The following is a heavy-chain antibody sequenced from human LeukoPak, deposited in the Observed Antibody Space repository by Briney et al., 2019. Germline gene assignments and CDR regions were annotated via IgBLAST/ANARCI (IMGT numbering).Heavy chain of an antibody. J-gene: IGHJ3*02. Sequence: GGPRRLSCAASGLTFGIYPMHGVGGAPAKGLGWVALISYDGSNKYYADSVKGRFTISRDNSKNTLYLQMNSLRAEDTAVYYCARDSHQLPANDAFDIWGQGTMVTVSS. CDR2: ISYDGSNK. CDR1: GLTFGIYP. CDR3: ARDSHQLPANDAFDI. D-gene: IGHD2-2*01. V-gene: IGHV3-30*04.